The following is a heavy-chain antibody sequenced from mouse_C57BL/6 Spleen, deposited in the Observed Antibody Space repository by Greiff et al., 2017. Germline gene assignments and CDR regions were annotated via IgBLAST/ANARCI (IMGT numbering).Heavy chain of an antibody. CDR3: ARQGRSNYEAYYAMDY. CDR2: IHPNSGST. V-gene: IGHV1-64*01. D-gene: IGHD2-5*01. CDR1: GYTFTSYW. J-gene: IGHJ4*01. Sequence: VQLQQPGAELVKPGASVKLSCKASGYTFTSYWMHWVKQRPGQGLEWIGMIHPNSGSTNYNEKFKSKATLTVDKSSSTAYMQLSSLTSEDSAVYYCARQGRSNYEAYYAMDYWGQGTSVTVSS.